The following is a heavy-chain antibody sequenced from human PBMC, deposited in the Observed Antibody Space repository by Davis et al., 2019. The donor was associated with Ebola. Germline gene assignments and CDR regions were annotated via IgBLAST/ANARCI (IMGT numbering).Heavy chain of an antibody. CDR2: INHSGST. CDR1: GGSISTYY. D-gene: IGHD5-18*01. J-gene: IGHJ4*02. V-gene: IGHV4-59*08. CDR3: ARHGYSYGLDY. Sequence: MPSETLSLTCTVSGGSISTYYWSWIRQPPGKGLEWIGEINHSGSTNYNPSLKSRVTISVDTSKNQFSLKLSSVTAADTAVYYCARHGYSYGLDYWGQGTLVTVSS.